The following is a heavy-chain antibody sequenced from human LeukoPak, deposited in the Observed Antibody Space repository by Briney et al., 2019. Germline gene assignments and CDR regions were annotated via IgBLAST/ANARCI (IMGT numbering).Heavy chain of an antibody. Sequence: GTSLRLSCGASGFTFSSFGMHWVRQAPGKGLEWVALIGYDGTNKFYVDSVKGRFTISRDNSKNTVYLEMNSLRAEDTAVFYCARGSAYYYYVMDVWGQGTTVTVSS. CDR2: IGYDGTNK. V-gene: IGHV3-33*01. J-gene: IGHJ6*02. CDR1: GFTFSSFG. CDR3: ARGSAYYYYVMDV.